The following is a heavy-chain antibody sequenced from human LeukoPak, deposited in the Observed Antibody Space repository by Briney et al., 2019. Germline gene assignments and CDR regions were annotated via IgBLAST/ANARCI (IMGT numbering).Heavy chain of an antibody. CDR1: GFTFSSYW. J-gene: IGHJ6*03. D-gene: IGHD2-15*01. V-gene: IGHV3-7*03. CDR3: AKGGEDYYYMDV. Sequence: GGSLRLSCAASGFTFSSYWMSWVRQAPGKGLEGVANIKQDGSEKYYVDSVKGRFTISRDNAKNSLYLQMNSLRAEDTAVYYCAKGGEDYYYMDVWGKGTTVTISS. CDR2: IKQDGSEK.